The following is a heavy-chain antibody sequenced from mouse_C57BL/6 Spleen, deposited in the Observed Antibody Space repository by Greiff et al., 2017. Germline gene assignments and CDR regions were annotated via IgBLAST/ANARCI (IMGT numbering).Heavy chain of an antibody. J-gene: IGHJ2*01. CDR3: ARAGGSSVDY. Sequence: VQLQQSGPGLVKPSQSLSLTCSVTGYSITSGYYWNWIRQFPGNKLEWMGYISYDGSNNYNPSLKNRISITRDTSKNQFFLKLNSVTTEDTATYYCARAGGSSVDYWGQGTTLTVSS. CDR1: GYSITSGYY. CDR2: ISYDGSN. V-gene: IGHV3-6*01. D-gene: IGHD1-1*01.